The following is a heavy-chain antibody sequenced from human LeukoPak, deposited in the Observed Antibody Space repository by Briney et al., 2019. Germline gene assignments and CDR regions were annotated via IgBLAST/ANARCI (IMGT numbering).Heavy chain of an antibody. CDR2: ISYDGSNK. D-gene: IGHD3-3*01. V-gene: IGHV3-30*04. CDR3: AREKDYDFTIDY. CDR1: GFTFSSYA. Sequence: GGSLRLSCAASGFTFSSYAMHWVRQAPGKGLEWVAVISYDGSNKYYADSVKGRFTISRDNSKNTLYLQMNSLRAEDTAVYYCAREKDYDFTIDYWGQGTLVTVSS. J-gene: IGHJ4*02.